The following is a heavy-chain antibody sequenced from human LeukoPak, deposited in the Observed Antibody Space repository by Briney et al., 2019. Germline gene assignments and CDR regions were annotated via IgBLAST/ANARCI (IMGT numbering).Heavy chain of an antibody. CDR1: GFTFTNYK. CDR2: ISESGSSI. V-gene: IGHV3-48*03. J-gene: IGHJ4*02. D-gene: IGHD6-19*01. CDR3: ARARSAVAGTGNFDC. Sequence: PGGSLRLSCSASGFTFTNYKMNWVRQAPGKGLEWVSSISESGSSINYADSVKGRFTISRDNEENSLYLQMNSLRAEDTATYYCARARSAVAGTGNFDCWGQGTLVTVSS.